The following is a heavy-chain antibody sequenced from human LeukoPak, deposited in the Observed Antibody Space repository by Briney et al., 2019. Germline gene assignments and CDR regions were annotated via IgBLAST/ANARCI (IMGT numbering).Heavy chain of an antibody. Sequence: KSSETLSLTCAVSGYSISSGYYWGWTRQPPGKGLEWIGSIYHSGSTYYNPSLKSRVTISVDTSKNQFSLKLSSVTAADTAVYYCARGVVVVPAAMGRRYFDLWGRGTLVTVSS. CDR1: GYSISSGYY. V-gene: IGHV4-38-2*01. CDR3: ARGVVVVPAAMGRRYFDL. CDR2: IYHSGST. D-gene: IGHD2-2*01. J-gene: IGHJ2*01.